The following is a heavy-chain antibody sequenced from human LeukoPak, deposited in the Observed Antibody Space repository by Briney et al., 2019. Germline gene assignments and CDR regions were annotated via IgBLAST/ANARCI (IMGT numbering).Heavy chain of an antibody. CDR3: ASGDTTGYSGDAFNI. D-gene: IGHD3-22*01. Sequence: GGSLRLSCVASGFTFSRYGMHWVRQAPGKGLEWVAIIWYDGSNKYYADSVKGRFTISRDTSKDTLYLQMDSLRAEDTAVYYCASGDTTGYSGDAFNIWGQGTMVTVSS. V-gene: IGHV3-33*03. CDR1: GFTFSRYG. CDR2: IWYDGSNK. J-gene: IGHJ3*02.